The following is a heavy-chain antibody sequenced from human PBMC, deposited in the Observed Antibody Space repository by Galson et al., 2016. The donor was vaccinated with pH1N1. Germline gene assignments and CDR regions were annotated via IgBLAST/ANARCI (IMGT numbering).Heavy chain of an antibody. CDR1: GFTFSSHW. V-gene: IGHV3-7*01. Sequence: LRLSCAASGFTFSSHWMTWVRQAPGKGLEWVANIDRTGIEKYYGDSVKGRFTISRDNSKNSLYLQMNSLRAEGTAVYYCEGGRAADYWGQGTLVTVSS. CDR3: EGGRAADY. CDR2: IDRTGIEK. J-gene: IGHJ4*02. D-gene: IGHD3-16*01.